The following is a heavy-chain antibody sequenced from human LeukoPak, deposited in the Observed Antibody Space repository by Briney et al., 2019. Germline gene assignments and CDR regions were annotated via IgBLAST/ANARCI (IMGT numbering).Heavy chain of an antibody. V-gene: IGHV5-10-1*01. J-gene: IGHJ5*02. Sequence: GESLKISCKGSGYSFTSYWISWVRQMPGKGLEWMGRSDPSDFYTKYSPSFQGHVTISIDKSITTAYLQWSSLKASDTAMYYCARGTGEGWFDPWGQGTLVTVSS. CDR3: ARGTGEGWFDP. D-gene: IGHD7-27*01. CDR1: GYSFTSYW. CDR2: SDPSDFYT.